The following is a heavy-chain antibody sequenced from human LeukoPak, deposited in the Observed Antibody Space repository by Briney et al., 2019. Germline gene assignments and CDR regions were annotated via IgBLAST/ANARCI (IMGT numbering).Heavy chain of an antibody. CDR2: ISGSGGSI. J-gene: IGHJ5*02. CDR3: ARDSSGWRYNWFDP. V-gene: IGHV3-23*01. D-gene: IGHD6-19*01. Sequence: GGSLRLSCGASGFTFSSYAMSWVRQAPGKGLEWVSVISGSGGSIGHADSVKGRFTVYRDNAKNSLYLQMNSLRAEDTAVYYCARDSSGWRYNWFDPWGQGTLVTVSS. CDR1: GFTFSSYA.